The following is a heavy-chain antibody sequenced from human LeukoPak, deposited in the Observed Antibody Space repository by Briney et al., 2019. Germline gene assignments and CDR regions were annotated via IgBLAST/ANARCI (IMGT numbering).Heavy chain of an antibody. CDR1: GGSISSYY. CDR2: IYYSGST. V-gene: IGHV4-59*01. CDR3: ARSRGYSYGYGGSGPFWFDP. J-gene: IGHJ5*02. D-gene: IGHD5-18*01. Sequence: SETLSLTCTVSGGSISSYYWSWIRQPPGKGLEWIGNIYYSGSTNYNPSLKSRVTISVDPSKNQFSLKLSSVTAADTAVYYCARSRGYSYGYGGSGPFWFDPWGQGTLVTVSS.